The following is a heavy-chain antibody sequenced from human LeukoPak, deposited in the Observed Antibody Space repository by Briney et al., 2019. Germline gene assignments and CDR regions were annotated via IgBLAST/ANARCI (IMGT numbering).Heavy chain of an antibody. J-gene: IGHJ6*02. Sequence: GGSLRLSCAASGFTFSSYSMNWVRQAPGKGLEWVSSISSSSSYIYYADSVKGRFTISRDNAKNSLYLQMSSLRAEDTAVYYCARDRRVRFLEWLSPKYGMDVWGQGTTVTVSS. CDR3: ARDRRVRFLEWLSPKYGMDV. D-gene: IGHD3-3*01. CDR2: ISSSSSYI. V-gene: IGHV3-21*01. CDR1: GFTFSSYS.